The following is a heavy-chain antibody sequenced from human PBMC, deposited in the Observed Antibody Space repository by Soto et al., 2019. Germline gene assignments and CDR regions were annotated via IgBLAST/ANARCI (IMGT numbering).Heavy chain of an antibody. CDR2: ISGSGGST. D-gene: IGHD3-3*01. J-gene: IGHJ6*02. CDR1: GFTFSSYA. Sequence: PGGSLRLSCAASGFTFSSYAMSWVRQAPGKGLEWVSAISGSGGSTYYADSVKGRFTISRDNSKNTLYLQMNSLRAEDTAVYYCAKDPTGPYDFWSGYTPWGMAVWGQGTTVTVSS. V-gene: IGHV3-23*01. CDR3: AKDPTGPYDFWSGYTPWGMAV.